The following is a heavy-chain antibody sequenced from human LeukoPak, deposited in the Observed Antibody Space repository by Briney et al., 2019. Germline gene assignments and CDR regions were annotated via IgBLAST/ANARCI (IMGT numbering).Heavy chain of an antibody. Sequence: PGGSLRLSCAASGFTFNAYTMHWVRQAPGKGLEWVSLISWDGDAIYYADSVKGRFTISRDNTENSLYLQMNSLTTEDTALYYCAKKGYGGNSGGAYFDYWGQGTLVTVSS. D-gene: IGHD4-23*01. CDR1: GFTFNAYT. V-gene: IGHV3-43*01. J-gene: IGHJ4*02. CDR2: ISWDGDAI. CDR3: AKKGYGGNSGGAYFDY.